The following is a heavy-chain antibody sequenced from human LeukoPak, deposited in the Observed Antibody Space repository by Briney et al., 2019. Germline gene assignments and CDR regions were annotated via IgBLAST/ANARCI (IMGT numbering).Heavy chain of an antibody. CDR1: GFTFSSYA. D-gene: IGHD6-13*01. CDR2: ISGSGGST. J-gene: IGHJ4*02. Sequence: GGSLRLSCAASGFTFSSYAMSWVRQAPGKGLEWVSAISGSGGSTYYADSVKGRFTISRDNSKNTLYLQMNSLRPEDTAVCYCAKVDAVSSWGAYWGQGTLVTVSS. CDR3: AKVDAVSSWGAY. V-gene: IGHV3-23*01.